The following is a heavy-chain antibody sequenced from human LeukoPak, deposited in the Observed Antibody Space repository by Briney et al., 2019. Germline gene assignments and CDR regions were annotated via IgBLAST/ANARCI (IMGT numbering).Heavy chain of an antibody. V-gene: IGHV4-38-2*02. J-gene: IGHJ4*02. Sequence: SETLSLTCTVSGFSITTGYYWAWIRQPPGKGLEWIGTTFRIGSTYYNPSLKSRVTISVDTSKNQFSLKLSSVTAADTALYYCARVIDVAAAGYFDSWGQGTQVTVSS. D-gene: IGHD6-13*01. CDR1: GFSITTGYY. CDR2: TFRIGST. CDR3: ARVIDVAAAGYFDS.